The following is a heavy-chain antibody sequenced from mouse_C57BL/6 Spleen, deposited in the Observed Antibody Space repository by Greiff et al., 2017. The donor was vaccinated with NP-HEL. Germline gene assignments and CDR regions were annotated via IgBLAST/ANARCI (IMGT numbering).Heavy chain of an antibody. CDR3: ARGIYGKGYFDY. CDR2: ISYDGSN. CDR1: GYSITSGYY. Sequence: EVKLQESGPGLVKPSQSLSLTCSVTGYSITSGYYWNWIRQFPGNKLEWMGYISYDGSNNYNPSLKNRISITRDTSKNQFFLKLNSVTTEDTATYYCARGIYGKGYFDYWGQGTTLTVSS. V-gene: IGHV3-6*01. J-gene: IGHJ2*01. D-gene: IGHD2-1*01.